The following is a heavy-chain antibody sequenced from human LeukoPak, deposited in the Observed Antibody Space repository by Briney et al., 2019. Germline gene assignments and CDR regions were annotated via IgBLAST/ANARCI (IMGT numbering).Heavy chain of an antibody. Sequence: ASVKVSCKASGYTFTSYDINWVRRATGQGLEWMGWMNPNSGNTGYAQKFQGRVTMTRNTSISTAYMELSSLRSEDTAVYYCARGDHHYYGSEKRFDPWGQGTLVTVSS. CDR1: GYTFTSYD. V-gene: IGHV1-8*01. CDR2: MNPNSGNT. D-gene: IGHD3-10*01. CDR3: ARGDHHYYGSEKRFDP. J-gene: IGHJ5*02.